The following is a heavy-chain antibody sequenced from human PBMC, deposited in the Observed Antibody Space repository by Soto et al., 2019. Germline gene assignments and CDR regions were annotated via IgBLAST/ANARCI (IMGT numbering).Heavy chain of an antibody. CDR3: VRDNNWSLDY. CDR2: IKTDGTFT. J-gene: IGHJ4*02. CDR1: GFTFSKHW. V-gene: IGHV3-74*01. D-gene: IGHD1-1*01. Sequence: GSLRLSCAASGFTFSKHWMHWVRQAPGKGLVWVSHIKTDGTFTRDADSVKGRFTISRDNARNTLYLQMDSLSAEDSAVYYCVRDNNWSLDYWGQGTLVTVSS.